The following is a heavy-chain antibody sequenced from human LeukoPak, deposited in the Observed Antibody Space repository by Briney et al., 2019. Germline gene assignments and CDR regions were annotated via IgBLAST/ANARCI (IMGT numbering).Heavy chain of an antibody. CDR3: ARDRLEIQLWLLPSRFDAFDI. J-gene: IGHJ3*02. Sequence: PSETLSLTCAVYGGSFSGYYWSWIRQPPGKGLEWIGEINHSGSTNYNPSLKSRVTISVDTSKNQFSLKLSSVTAADTAVYYCARDRLEIQLWLLPSRFDAFDIWGQGTMVTVSS. V-gene: IGHV4-34*01. CDR1: GGSFSGYY. D-gene: IGHD5-18*01. CDR2: INHSGST.